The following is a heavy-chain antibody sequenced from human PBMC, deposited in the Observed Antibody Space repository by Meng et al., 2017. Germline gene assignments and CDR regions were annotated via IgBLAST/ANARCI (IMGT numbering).Heavy chain of an antibody. V-gene: IGHV4-31*01. CDR1: GGSISSGGYY. D-gene: IGHD3-22*01. CDR3: AKDYNYYDSSGYYYGPTDAFDI. CDR2: IYYSGST. Sequence: SETLSLSCTVSGGSISSGGYYWSWIRQHPGKGLEWIGYIYYSGSTYYNPSLKSLVTISVDTSKNQFSLKLSSVTAADTAVYYCAKDYNYYDSSGYYYGPTDAFDIWGQGTMVTVSS. J-gene: IGHJ3*02.